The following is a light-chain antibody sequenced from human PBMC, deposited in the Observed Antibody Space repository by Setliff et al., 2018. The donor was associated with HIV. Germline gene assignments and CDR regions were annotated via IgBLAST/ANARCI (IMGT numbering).Light chain of an antibody. CDR2: DVT. CDR1: SSDVGAYNY. V-gene: IGLV2-11*01. Sequence: QSVLTQPRSVSGSPGQSVTISCTGTSSDVGAYNYVSWYQHHPGKAPKLMIYDVTKRPSGVPDRFSGSKSDNTASLTISGLQAEDEADYYCCSYAGTYIFYVFGTGTKV. J-gene: IGLJ1*01. CDR3: CSYAGTYIFYV.